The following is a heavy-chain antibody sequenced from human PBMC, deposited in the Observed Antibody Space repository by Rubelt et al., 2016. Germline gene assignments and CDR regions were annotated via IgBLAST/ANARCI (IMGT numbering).Heavy chain of an antibody. CDR2: ISYDGSNK. J-gene: IGHJ4*02. V-gene: IGHV3-30*04. D-gene: IGHD6-19*01. CDR3: ARDSNTIPGIAVAGDY. Sequence: GKGLEWVAVISYDGSNKYYADSLEGRFTISRDNSKNTPYLQMNSLRAEDTAVYYCARDSNTIPGIAVAGDYWGQGTLVTVSS.